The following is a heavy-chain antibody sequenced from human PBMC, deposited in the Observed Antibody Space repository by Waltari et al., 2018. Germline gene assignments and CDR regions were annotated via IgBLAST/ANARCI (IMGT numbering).Heavy chain of an antibody. Sequence: QVQLVQSGAEVKKPGASVKVSCKASGYTFTGYYMHWVRQAPGQGLEWMGRINPNSGGTNYAQKFQGRVTMTRDTSISTAYMELSRLRSDDTAVYYCARSPAVAGTPYGMDVWGQGTTVTVSS. CDR2: INPNSGGT. D-gene: IGHD6-19*01. J-gene: IGHJ6*02. CDR3: ARSPAVAGTPYGMDV. V-gene: IGHV1-2*06. CDR1: GYTFTGYY.